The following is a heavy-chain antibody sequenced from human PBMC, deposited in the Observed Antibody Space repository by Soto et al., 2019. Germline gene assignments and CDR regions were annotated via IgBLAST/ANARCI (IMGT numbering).Heavy chain of an antibody. CDR1: GGTFSSYA. CDR3: ARVGSGYYYPNWFDP. D-gene: IGHD3-22*01. J-gene: IGHJ5*02. V-gene: IGHV1-69*13. Sequence: GASVKVSCKASGGTFSSYAISWVRQAPGQGLEWMGGIIPIFGTANYAQKFQGRVTITADESTSTAYMELSSLRSEDTAVYYCARVGSGYYYPNWFDPWGQGTLVTVSS. CDR2: IIPIFGTA.